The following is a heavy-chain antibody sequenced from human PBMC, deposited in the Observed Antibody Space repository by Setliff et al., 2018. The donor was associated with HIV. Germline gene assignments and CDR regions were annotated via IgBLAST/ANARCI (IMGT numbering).Heavy chain of an antibody. CDR3: ATDACTIDACYSSGGP. D-gene: IGHD2-15*01. Sequence: ASVKVSCKASGYTFIDYNIHWVQQAPGKGLEWMGRVDPEDGETIYAEKFRGRVTITADTSTDTAYLKLSSLRSEDTAVDYCATDACTIDACYSSGGPWGQGTLVTVSS. CDR1: GYTFIDYN. V-gene: IGHV1-69-2*01. CDR2: VDPEDGET. J-gene: IGHJ5*02.